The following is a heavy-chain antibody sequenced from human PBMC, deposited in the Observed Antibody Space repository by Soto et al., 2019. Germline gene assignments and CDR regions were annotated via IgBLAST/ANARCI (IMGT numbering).Heavy chain of an antibody. V-gene: IGHV3-30*03. CDR3: ATDGGLSDTAGLY. Sequence: PGGSLRLSCAASGFTFSSYGMHWVRQAPGKGLEWVAVISYDGSNKYYADSVKGRFTISRDNSKNTLYLQMNSLRAEDTAVYYCATDGGLSDTAGLYWGQGTLVTVSS. D-gene: IGHD5-18*01. CDR1: GFTFSSYG. CDR2: ISYDGSNK. J-gene: IGHJ4*02.